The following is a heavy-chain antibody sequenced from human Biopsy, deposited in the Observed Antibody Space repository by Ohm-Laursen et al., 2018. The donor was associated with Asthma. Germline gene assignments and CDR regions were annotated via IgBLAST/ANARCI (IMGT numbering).Heavy chain of an antibody. CDR2: MSGSATST. V-gene: IGHV3-23*01. CDR1: GFAVSRDH. CDR3: AKDERLYYGSDSKYKQPVPLGD. Sequence: SLRLSCTASGFAVSRDHMFWVRQAPGKGLEWVSSMSGSATSTYYADSVKGRFTISRDNSKNTLFLEMNSLRPEDTAVYYCAKDERLYYGSDSKYKQPVPLGDWGQGTLVTVSS. D-gene: IGHD3-10*01. J-gene: IGHJ4*02.